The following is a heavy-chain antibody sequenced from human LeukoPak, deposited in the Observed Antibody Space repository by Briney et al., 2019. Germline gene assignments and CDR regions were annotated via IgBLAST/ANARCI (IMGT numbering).Heavy chain of an antibody. Sequence: SETLSLTCTVSGGSISSSSYYWGWIRQPPGKGLEWIGSIYYSGSTYYNPSLKSRVTIPVDTSKNQFSLKLSSVTAADTAVYYCARPVGLYYYDSSGYKKDAFDIWGQGTMVTVSS. CDR1: GGSISSSSYY. CDR2: IYYSGST. D-gene: IGHD3-22*01. J-gene: IGHJ3*02. V-gene: IGHV4-39*01. CDR3: ARPVGLYYYDSSGYKKDAFDI.